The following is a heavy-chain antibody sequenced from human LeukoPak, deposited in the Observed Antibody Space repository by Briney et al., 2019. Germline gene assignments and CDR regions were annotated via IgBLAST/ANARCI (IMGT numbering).Heavy chain of an antibody. CDR1: GYTFTNYG. CDR3: ARGPYCSGGTCYSQFFDH. V-gene: IGHV1-18*01. J-gene: IGHJ4*02. D-gene: IGHD2-15*01. Sequence: GASVKVSCKASGYTFTNYGITWVRQAPGQGLEWMGWISAYDGNTNYAQNLQGRVTMTTDTSTTTAYMEMRSLRSGDTAVYYCARGPYCSGGTCYSQFFDHWGQGTLVTVSS. CDR2: ISAYDGNT.